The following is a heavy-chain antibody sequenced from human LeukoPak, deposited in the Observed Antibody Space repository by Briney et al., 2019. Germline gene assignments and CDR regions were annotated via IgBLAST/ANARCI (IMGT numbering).Heavy chain of an antibody. Sequence: LRLSCAASGFTFSTYWSWIRQPPGKGLEWIGYIYHSGSTYYNPSLKSRVTISVDRSKNQFSLKLSSVTAADTAVYYCARLNTIFGVVGGGENDYWGQGTLVTVSS. CDR1: GFTFSTY. CDR3: ARLNTIFGVVGGGENDY. V-gene: IGHV4-30-2*01. CDR2: IYHSGST. D-gene: IGHD3-3*01. J-gene: IGHJ4*02.